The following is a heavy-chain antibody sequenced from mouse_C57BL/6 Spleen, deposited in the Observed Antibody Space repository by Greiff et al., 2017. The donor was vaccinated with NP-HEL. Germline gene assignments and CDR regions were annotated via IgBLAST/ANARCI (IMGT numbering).Heavy chain of an antibody. CDR2: ISSGGSYP. Sequence: EVKLVESGGDLVKPGGSLKLSCAASGFTFSSYGMSWVRQTPDKRLEWVATISSGGSYPYYPDSVKGRFTISRDNAKNTLYLQMSSLKSEDTAMYYCARHGAYYSKGYYYAMDYWGQGTSVTVSS. V-gene: IGHV5-6*01. CDR1: GFTFSSYG. D-gene: IGHD2-5*01. CDR3: ARHGAYYSKGYYYAMDY. J-gene: IGHJ4*01.